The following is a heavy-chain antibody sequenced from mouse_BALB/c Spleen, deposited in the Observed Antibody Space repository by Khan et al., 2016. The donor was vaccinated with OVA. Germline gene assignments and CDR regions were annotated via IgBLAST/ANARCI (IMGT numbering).Heavy chain of an antibody. CDR2: IWGGGGT. CDR1: GFSLSRYN. CDR3: ARAYYRYDGYYAMDY. Sequence: QVQLKESGPGLVAPSQSLSITCTVSGFSLSRYNIHWVRQPPGKGLEWLGMIWGGGGTDYNSILKSRLSISKDNSKSQVFLKMNSLQTDDTAMYXCARAYYRYDGYYAMDYWGQGTSVTVSS. V-gene: IGHV2-6-4*01. J-gene: IGHJ4*01. D-gene: IGHD2-14*01.